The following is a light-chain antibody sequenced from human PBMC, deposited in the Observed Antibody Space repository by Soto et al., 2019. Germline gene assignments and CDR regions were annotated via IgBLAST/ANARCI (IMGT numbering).Light chain of an antibody. J-gene: IGKJ1*01. Sequence: DIQMTQSPSSVSASEGDRVTITCRESQTINTWLAWYQQKPGKAPKLLGDDDSTFGSGVPLRVSGTGSGTYVTLPLSGLQPDDFGTYYCQQCNTFWTLGQGTKV. V-gene: IGKV1-5*01. CDR1: QTINTW. CDR3: QQCNTFWT. CDR2: DDS.